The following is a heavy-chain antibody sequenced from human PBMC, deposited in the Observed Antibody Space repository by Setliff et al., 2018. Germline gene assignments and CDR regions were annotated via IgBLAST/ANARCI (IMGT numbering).Heavy chain of an antibody. CDR3: AKDQPYYDILTGYYSGWYFDL. CDR1: GFSFGGHA. CDR2: IRYDGSNK. Sequence: GGSLRLSCAASGFSFGGHAMHWVRQAPGKGLEWVAFIRYDGSNKYYADSVKGRFTISRDNSKNTLYLQMNSLRAEDTAVYYCAKDQPYYDILTGYYSGWYFDLWGRGTLVTVSS. D-gene: IGHD3-9*01. V-gene: IGHV3-30*02. J-gene: IGHJ2*01.